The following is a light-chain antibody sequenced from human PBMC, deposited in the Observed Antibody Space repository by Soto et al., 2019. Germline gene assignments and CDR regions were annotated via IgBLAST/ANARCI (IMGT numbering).Light chain of an antibody. J-gene: IGKJ1*01. CDR1: QSVSSNY. Sequence: EVVLTQSPGTLSLSPGEGATLSCRASQSVSSNYFAWYQQKAGQAPRLLIYGISTRATGIPDRFSGSGSGTDFTLTISRLEPEDSALYYCEQYGSSPRTFGQGTRVEIK. V-gene: IGKV3-20*01. CDR2: GIS. CDR3: EQYGSSPRT.